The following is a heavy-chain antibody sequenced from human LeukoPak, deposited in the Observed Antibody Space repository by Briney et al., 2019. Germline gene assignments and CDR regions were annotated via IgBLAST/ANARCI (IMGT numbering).Heavy chain of an antibody. CDR1: GYTSTGYY. D-gene: IGHD3-10*01. Sequence: ASVKVSCKASGYTSTGYYMHWVRQAPGQGLEWMGWINPNSGGTNYAQKFQGRVTMTRDTSISTAYMELSRLRSDDTAVYYCARGWFGEDDGAPNWFDPWGQGTLVTVSS. CDR3: ARGWFGEDDGAPNWFDP. J-gene: IGHJ5*02. CDR2: INPNSGGT. V-gene: IGHV1-2*02.